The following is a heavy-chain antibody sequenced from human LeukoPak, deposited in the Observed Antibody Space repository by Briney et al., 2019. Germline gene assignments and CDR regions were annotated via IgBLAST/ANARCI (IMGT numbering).Heavy chain of an antibody. CDR3: ARDFNGWFDP. Sequence: GGSLRLSCAASGFTFSSYSMNWVGQAPGKGLEWVSSISSSSSYIYYADSVKGRFTISRDNAKNSLYLQMNSLRAEDTAVYYCARDFNGWFDPWGQGTLVTVSS. J-gene: IGHJ5*02. V-gene: IGHV3-21*01. CDR1: GFTFSSYS. CDR2: ISSSSSYI.